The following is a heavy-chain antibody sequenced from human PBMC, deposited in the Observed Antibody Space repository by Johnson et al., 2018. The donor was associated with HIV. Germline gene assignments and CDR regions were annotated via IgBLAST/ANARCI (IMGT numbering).Heavy chain of an antibody. CDR2: ISYDGSNK. V-gene: IGHV3-30*18. Sequence: QVQLVESGGGVVQPGRSLRLSCAASGFTFSSYAMHWVRQAPGKGLEWVAVISYDGSNKYYADSVKGRFPISRDNSKNTLYLQMNSLRAEDTAVYYCAKIKGSSDAFDIWGQGTMVTVSS. D-gene: IGHD6-6*01. CDR3: AKIKGSSDAFDI. J-gene: IGHJ3*02. CDR1: GFTFSSYA.